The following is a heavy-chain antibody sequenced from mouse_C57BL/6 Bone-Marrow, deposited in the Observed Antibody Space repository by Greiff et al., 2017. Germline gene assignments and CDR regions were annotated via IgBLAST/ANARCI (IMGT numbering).Heavy chain of an antibody. CDR2: IDPSDSYT. V-gene: IGHV1-69*01. Sequence: QVQLQQPGAELVMPGASVKLSCKASGYTFTSYWMHWVKQRPGQGLEWIGEIDPSDSYTNYNQKFKGKSTLTVDKSSSPAYMQLSSLTAEYAAVYYCGRGGYYVPFAYWGQGTLVSVSA. D-gene: IGHD2-3*01. CDR1: GYTFTSYW. J-gene: IGHJ3*01. CDR3: GRGGYYVPFAY.